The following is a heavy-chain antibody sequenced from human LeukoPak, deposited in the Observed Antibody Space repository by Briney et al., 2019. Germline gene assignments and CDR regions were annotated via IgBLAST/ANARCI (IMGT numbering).Heavy chain of an antibody. CDR2: LSKSGNT. V-gene: IGHV4-59*01. CDR3: ARARYVNSFYAFDI. Sequence: SETLSLTCTVSGGSISSYYWSWIRLPPGKGLEWIGYLSKSGNTNYSPSLKSGVTIFGDTSKNQFFLKLGSVTAADTAVYYCARARYVNSFYAFDIWGQGTLVTVSS. J-gene: IGHJ3*02. D-gene: IGHD3-9*01. CDR1: GGSISSYY.